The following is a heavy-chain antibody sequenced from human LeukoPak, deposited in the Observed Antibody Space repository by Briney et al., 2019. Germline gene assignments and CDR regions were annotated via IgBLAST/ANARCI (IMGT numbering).Heavy chain of an antibody. CDR3: AREDLGLYSRPGYWFDP. V-gene: IGHV4-4*07. J-gene: IGHJ5*02. CDR1: GGSISSYY. D-gene: IGHD6-13*01. CDR2: IYTSGST. Sequence: SATLSLTCTVSGGSISSYYWSWIRQPAGKGLEWIGRIYTSGSTNYNPSLKSRVTMSVDTSKNQFSLKLSSVTAADTAVYYCAREDLGLYSRPGYWFDPWGQGTLVTVSS.